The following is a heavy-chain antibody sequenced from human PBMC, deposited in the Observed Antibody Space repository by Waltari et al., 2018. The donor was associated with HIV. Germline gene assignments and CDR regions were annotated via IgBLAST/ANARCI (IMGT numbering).Heavy chain of an antibody. CDR3: ARDRGNPLTTVTTASFDY. Sequence: EVQLVESGGGLVQPGGSLRLSCAASGFTFSSYWMSWVRQAPGKGLEWVANIKQDGSEKYYVDSVKGRFTISRDNAKNSLYLQMNSLRAEDTAVYYCARDRGNPLTTVTTASFDYWGQGTLVTVSS. CDR2: IKQDGSEK. V-gene: IGHV3-7*04. D-gene: IGHD4-17*01. CDR1: GFTFSSYW. J-gene: IGHJ4*02.